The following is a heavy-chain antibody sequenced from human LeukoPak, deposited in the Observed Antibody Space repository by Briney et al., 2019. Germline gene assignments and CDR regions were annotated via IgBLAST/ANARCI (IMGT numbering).Heavy chain of an antibody. J-gene: IGHJ4*02. Sequence: PSETLSLTCAVYGGSFSGYYWSWVRQAPGKGLEWVANIKQDGSEKYYVDSVKGRFTISRDNAKNSLYLQMNSLRAEDTAVYYCARGLRASGYDCWGQGTLVTVSS. D-gene: IGHD5-12*01. CDR3: ARGLRASGYDC. V-gene: IGHV3-7*01. CDR2: IKQDGSEK. CDR1: GGSFSGYY.